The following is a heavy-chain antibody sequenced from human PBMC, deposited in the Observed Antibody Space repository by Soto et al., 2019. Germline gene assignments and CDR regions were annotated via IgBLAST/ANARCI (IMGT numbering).Heavy chain of an antibody. CDR2: ISGSGGST. Sequence: EVQLLESGGGLVQPGGSLRLSCAASGFTFSSYAMSWVRQAPGKGLEWVSAISGSGGSTYYADSVKGRFTISRDNSKNTLYLQMNSLRAEDTAVYYCAKDSQVGQWLVNYYYGMDVWGQGTTVTVSS. CDR3: AKDSQVGQWLVNYYYGMDV. D-gene: IGHD6-19*01. V-gene: IGHV3-23*01. J-gene: IGHJ6*02. CDR1: GFTFSSYA.